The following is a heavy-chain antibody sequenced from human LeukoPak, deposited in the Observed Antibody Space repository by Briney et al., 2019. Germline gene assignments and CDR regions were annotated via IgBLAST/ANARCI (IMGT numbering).Heavy chain of an antibody. Sequence: ASVRVSCKASGYTFTGYFMHWVRQAPGQGLDWMGWINPNTGGTKYAQKFQGRVTMTRDTSIGTAYMELSTVTSDDTAVYFCARVHATGYFSLDLGYWGQGTLVTVSS. CDR1: GYTFTGYF. J-gene: IGHJ4*02. CDR3: ARVHATGYFSLDLGY. CDR2: INPNTGGT. D-gene: IGHD3-9*01. V-gene: IGHV1-2*02.